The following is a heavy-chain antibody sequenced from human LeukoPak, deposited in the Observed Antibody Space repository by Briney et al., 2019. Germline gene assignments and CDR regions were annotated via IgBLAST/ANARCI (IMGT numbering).Heavy chain of an antibody. Sequence: GGSLRLSCAASRFTFSSYAMSWVRQAPGKGLEWVSAISGSGGSTYYADSVKGRFTISRDNSKNTLYLQMNSLRAEDTAVYYCAKDRGERDGYKDYWGQGTLVTVSS. CDR1: RFTFSSYA. D-gene: IGHD5-24*01. V-gene: IGHV3-23*01. CDR3: AKDRGERDGYKDY. CDR2: ISGSGGST. J-gene: IGHJ4*02.